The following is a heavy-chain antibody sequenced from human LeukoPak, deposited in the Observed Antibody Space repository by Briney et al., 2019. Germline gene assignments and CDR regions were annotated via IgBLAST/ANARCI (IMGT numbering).Heavy chain of an antibody. CDR3: AKDQQQLVLIPAYYGMDV. V-gene: IGHV3-30*18. D-gene: IGHD6-13*01. Sequence: GGSLRLSCAASGFTFSSYGMHWVRQAPGTGLEWVAVISYDGSNKYYADSVKGRFTISRDNSKNTLYLQMNSLRAEDTAVYYCAKDQQQLVLIPAYYGMDVWGKGTTVTVSS. CDR2: ISYDGSNK. CDR1: GFTFSSYG. J-gene: IGHJ6*04.